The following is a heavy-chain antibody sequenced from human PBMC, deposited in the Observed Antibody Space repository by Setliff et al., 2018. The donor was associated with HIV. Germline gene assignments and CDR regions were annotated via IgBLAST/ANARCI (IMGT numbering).Heavy chain of an antibody. Sequence: PGGSLRLSCAASGFNVNNKYMSWVRQAPGKGLEWVAYISYSGSAIHYADSVKGRFTISRDNAKNSLYLQMNSLRAEDTAVYYCARDYLYYNMYNGSPVYGMDVWGQGTTVTVSS. CDR1: GFNVNNKY. CDR3: ARDYLYYNMYNGSPVYGMDV. V-gene: IGHV3-11*04. CDR2: ISYSGSAI. D-gene: IGHD3-10*01. J-gene: IGHJ6*02.